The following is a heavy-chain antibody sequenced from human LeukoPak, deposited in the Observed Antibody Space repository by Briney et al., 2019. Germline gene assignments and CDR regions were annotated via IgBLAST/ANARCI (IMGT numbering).Heavy chain of an antibody. V-gene: IGHV4-34*01. D-gene: IGHD3-22*01. CDR2: INHSGST. CDR1: GGSFSGYY. CDR3: AKGTYYYDSSGLRSGAFDI. Sequence: SETLSLTCAVYGGSFSGYYWSWIRQPPGKGLEWIGEINHSGSTNYNPSLKSRVTISVDTSKNQFSLKLSSVTAADTAVYYCAKGTYYYDSSGLRSGAFDIWGQGTMVTVSS. J-gene: IGHJ3*02.